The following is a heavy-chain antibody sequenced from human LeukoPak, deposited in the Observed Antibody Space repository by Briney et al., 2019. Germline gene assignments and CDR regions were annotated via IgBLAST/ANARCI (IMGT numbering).Heavy chain of an antibody. V-gene: IGHV1-18*01. CDR3: ARHIAGTVTSGFDI. CDR1: GYTLTSYG. Sequence: AASVKVSCKASGYTLTSYGISWVRQAPGQGLEWMGWINTYKGNTQYAQRLQGRVTMTTDTSTNTAYMELGSLRSDDTAVYYCARHIAGTVTSGFDIWGQGTMVTVSS. D-gene: IGHD4-17*01. J-gene: IGHJ3*02. CDR2: INTYKGNT.